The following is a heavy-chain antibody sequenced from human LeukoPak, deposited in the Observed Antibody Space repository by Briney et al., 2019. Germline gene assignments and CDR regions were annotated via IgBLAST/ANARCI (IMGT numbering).Heavy chain of an antibody. V-gene: IGHV1-2*02. Sequence: GSSVKVSCKASGYTFTGYYMHWVRQAPGQGLEWMGWINPNSGGTNYAQKFQGRVTMTRDTSISTAYMELSRLRSDDTAVYYCARVSSRAVAGTGILDYWGQGTLVTVSS. CDR1: GYTFTGYY. CDR3: ARVSSRAVAGTGILDY. J-gene: IGHJ4*02. CDR2: INPNSGGT. D-gene: IGHD6-19*01.